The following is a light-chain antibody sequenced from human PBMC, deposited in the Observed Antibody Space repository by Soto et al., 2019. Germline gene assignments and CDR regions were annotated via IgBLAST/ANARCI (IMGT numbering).Light chain of an antibody. J-gene: IGKJ1*01. CDR3: QQYGSSGT. CDR1: RSVSSY. CDR2: DAS. V-gene: IGKV3-20*01. Sequence: EIVLTQSPATLSLSPGESATLSCRATRSVSSYLAWYQQKPGQAPRLLIYDASSRPTDIPARFSGSGSGTDFTLTISRLEPEDFAVYYCQQYGSSGTFGQGTKGDIK.